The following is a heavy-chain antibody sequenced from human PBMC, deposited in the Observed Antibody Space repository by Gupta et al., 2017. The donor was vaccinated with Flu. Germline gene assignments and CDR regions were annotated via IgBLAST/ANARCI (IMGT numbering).Heavy chain of an antibody. J-gene: IGHJ4*02. D-gene: IGHD3-3*01. CDR1: GFTFSSYW. CDR2: IKQDGSEK. CDR3: ARDCDFWSGTPRYYFDY. V-gene: IGHV3-7*04. Sequence: EVQLVESGGGLVQPGGSLRLSCAASGFTFSSYWMSWVRQAPGKGLEWVANIKQDGSEKYYVDSVKGRLTISRDNAKNSLYLQMNSLRAEDTAVYYCARDCDFWSGTPRYYFDYWGQGTLVTVSS.